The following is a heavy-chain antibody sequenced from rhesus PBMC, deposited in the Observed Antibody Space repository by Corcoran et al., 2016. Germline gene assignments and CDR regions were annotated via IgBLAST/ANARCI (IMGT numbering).Heavy chain of an antibody. D-gene: IGHD2-21*01. CDR3: ARAGVVVAMFDY. CDR1: GGSISDSYY. CDR2: SYGSGGST. J-gene: IGHJ4*01. Sequence: QVQLQESGPGLVKPSETLSLTCAVSGGSISDSYYWSWIRQPPGKGLEWIGYSYGSGGSTYYNPSLKSRVTISTDTSKNQFSLKLSSVTAADTAVYYCARAGVVVAMFDYWGQGVLVTVSS. V-gene: IGHV4-106*01.